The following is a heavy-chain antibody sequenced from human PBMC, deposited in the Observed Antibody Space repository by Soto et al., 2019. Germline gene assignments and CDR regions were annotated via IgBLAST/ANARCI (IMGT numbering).Heavy chain of an antibody. Sequence: PGDSLKISCKGSGYSFTSYWISWVRQMPGKGLEWMGRIDPSDSYTNYSPSFQGHVTISADKSISTAYLQWGSLKASDTAMYYCARLYCTTSTCDSWFDPWGQGTLVTVSS. J-gene: IGHJ5*02. CDR1: GYSFTSYW. V-gene: IGHV5-10-1*01. CDR3: ARLYCTTSTCDSWFDP. D-gene: IGHD2-2*01. CDR2: IDPSDSYT.